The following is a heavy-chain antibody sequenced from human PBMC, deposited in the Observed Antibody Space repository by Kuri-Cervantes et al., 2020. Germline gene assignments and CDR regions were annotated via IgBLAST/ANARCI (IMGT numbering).Heavy chain of an antibody. D-gene: IGHD3-22*01. Sequence: GESLKISCAASGFTFSSYGMHWVRQAPGKGLEWVAVIWYDGSNKYYADSVKGRFTISRDNSKNTLYLQMNSLRAEDTAVYYCAKVPHIMSVPFYYDSSVPFDYWGQGTLVTVSS. J-gene: IGHJ4*02. V-gene: IGHV3-30*02. CDR3: AKVPHIMSVPFYYDSSVPFDY. CDR2: IWYDGSNK. CDR1: GFTFSSYG.